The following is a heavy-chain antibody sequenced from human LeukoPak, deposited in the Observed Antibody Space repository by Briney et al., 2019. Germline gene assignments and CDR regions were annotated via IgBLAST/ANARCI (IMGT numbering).Heavy chain of an antibody. CDR3: ARREWELTWNWFDP. CDR1: GGSISSYY. D-gene: IGHD1-26*01. CDR2: IYYSGST. V-gene: IGHV4-39*01. J-gene: IGHJ5*02. Sequence: SETLSLTCTVSGGSISSYYWGWIRQPPGKGLEWIGSIYYSGSTYYNPSLKSRVTISVDTSKNQFSLKLSSVTAADTAVYYCARREWELTWNWFDPWGQGTLVTVSS.